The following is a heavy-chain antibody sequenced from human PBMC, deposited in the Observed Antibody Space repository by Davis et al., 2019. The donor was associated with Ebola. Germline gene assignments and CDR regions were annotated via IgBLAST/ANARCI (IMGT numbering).Heavy chain of an antibody. Sequence: ASVKVSCKASGHTFTGYYMHWVRQAPGQGLEWMGIINPSGGSTSYAQKFQGRVTMTRDTSTSTVYMELSSLRSEDTAVYYCAYPVGATYSFDYWGQGTLVTVSS. CDR1: GHTFTGYY. CDR2: INPSGGST. V-gene: IGHV1-46*01. CDR3: AYPVGATYSFDY. J-gene: IGHJ4*02. D-gene: IGHD1-26*01.